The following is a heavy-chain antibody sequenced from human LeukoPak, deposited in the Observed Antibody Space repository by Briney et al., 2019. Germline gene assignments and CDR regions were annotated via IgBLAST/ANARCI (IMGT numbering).Heavy chain of an antibody. CDR3: ARGRYDFWSGYDY. CDR2: IYSGGST. D-gene: IGHD3-3*01. Sequence: GGSLRLSCAASGFTFSNAWMSWVRQAPGKGLEWVSVIYSGGSTYYADSVKGRFTISRDNAKNSLYLQMNSLRAEDTAVYYCARGRYDFWSGYDYWGQGTLVTASS. V-gene: IGHV3-66*01. J-gene: IGHJ4*02. CDR1: GFTFSNAW.